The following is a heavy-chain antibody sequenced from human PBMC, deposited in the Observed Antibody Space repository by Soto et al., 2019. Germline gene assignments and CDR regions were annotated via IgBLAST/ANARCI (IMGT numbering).Heavy chain of an antibody. CDR1: GYTFTSYA. CDR2: INAGNGNT. V-gene: IGHV1-3*01. CDR3: ARDQSVLRYFDWLFPLDY. J-gene: IGHJ4*02. Sequence: ASVKVSCKASGYTFTSYAMHWVRQAPGQRLEWMGWINAGNGNTKYSQKFQGRVTITRDTSASTAYMELSSLRSEDTAVYYCARDQSVLRYFDWLFPLDYWGQGTLVTVSS. D-gene: IGHD3-9*01.